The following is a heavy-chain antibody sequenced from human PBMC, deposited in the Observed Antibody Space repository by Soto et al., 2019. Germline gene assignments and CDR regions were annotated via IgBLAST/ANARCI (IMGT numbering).Heavy chain of an antibody. CDR2: INHSGST. V-gene: IGHV4-34*01. CDR3: ARPMASYCTNGACYTPDAFDI. D-gene: IGHD2-8*01. CDR1: GGSFSGYY. J-gene: IGHJ3*02. Sequence: QVQLQQWGAGLLKPSETLSLTCAVYGGSFSGYYWSWIRQPPGKGLEWIGEINHSGSTNYNPSLKSRVTISVDTSKNQFSLKLSSVTAADTAVYYCARPMASYCTNGACYTPDAFDIWGQGTMVTVSS.